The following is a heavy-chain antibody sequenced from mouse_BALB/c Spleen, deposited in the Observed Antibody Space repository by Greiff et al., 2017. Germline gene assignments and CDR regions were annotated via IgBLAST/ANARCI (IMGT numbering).Heavy chain of an antibody. CDR2: ISYSGST. J-gene: IGHJ2*01. V-gene: IGHV3-2*02. D-gene: IGHD1-1*01. CDR3: AKTNYGVVDYFDY. Sequence: VQLKESGPGLVKPSQSLSLTCTVTGYSITSDYAWNWIQQFPGNKLEWMGYISYSGSTSYNPSLKSRISITRDTSKNQFFLQLNSVTTEDTATYYCAKTNYGVVDYFDYWGQGTTLTVAS. CDR1: GYSITSDYA.